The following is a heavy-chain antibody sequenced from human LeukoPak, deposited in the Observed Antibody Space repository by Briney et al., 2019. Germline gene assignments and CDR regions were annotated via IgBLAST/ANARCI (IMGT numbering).Heavy chain of an antibody. CDR1: GGSFSGYY. J-gene: IGHJ5*02. CDR3: ASNYYGSGSYYTQTGFDP. Sequence: SETLSLTCAVYGGSFSGYYWRWIRQPPGKGLEWIGEINHSGSTNYNPSLKSRVTISVDTSKNQFSLKLSSVTAADTAVYYCASNYYGSGSYYTQTGFDPWGQGTLVTVSS. CDR2: INHSGST. V-gene: IGHV4-34*01. D-gene: IGHD3-10*01.